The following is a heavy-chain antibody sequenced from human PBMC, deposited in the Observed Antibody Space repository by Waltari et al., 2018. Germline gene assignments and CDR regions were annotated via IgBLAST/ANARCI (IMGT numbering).Heavy chain of an antibody. CDR3: AGGYYESSGFSFYYFYHMDV. V-gene: IGHV1-69*14. J-gene: IGHJ6*03. Sequence: QVQLVQSGAEVKKPGSSLTVSCTASGGSFASYGISCVRLSPGPGLEWMGGIIPTVGTTNYAQKFQGRVTINADKSTSTAYMHLTSLRSEDAAVYYCAGGYYESSGFSFYYFYHMDVWGKGTTVTVSS. CDR1: GGSFASYG. D-gene: IGHD3-22*01. CDR2: IIPTVGTT.